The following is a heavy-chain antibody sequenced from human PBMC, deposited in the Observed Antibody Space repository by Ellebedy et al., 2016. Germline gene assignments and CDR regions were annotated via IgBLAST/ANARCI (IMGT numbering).Heavy chain of an antibody. CDR2: IYYSGST. CDR1: GGSINNYY. V-gene: IGHV4-59*01. CDR3: ARGGGTFDY. D-gene: IGHD1-26*01. J-gene: IGHJ4*02. Sequence: SETLSLXXTVSGGSINNYYWSWIRQPPGKGLEWIGYIYYSGSTNYNPSLKSRVSISVDTSKNQFSLKLNSVTAADTAMYYCARGGGTFDYWGQGTPVTVFS.